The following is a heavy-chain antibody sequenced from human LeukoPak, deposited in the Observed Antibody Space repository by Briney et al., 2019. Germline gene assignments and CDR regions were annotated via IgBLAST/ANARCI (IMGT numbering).Heavy chain of an antibody. J-gene: IGHJ6*02. Sequence: GGSLRLSCAASGFTFSSYSMNWVRQAPGKGLEWVSSISSSSSYIYYADSVKGRFTISRDNAKNSLYLQMNSLRAEDTAVCYCARDMAQALWFGELYYGMDVWGQGTTVTVSS. CDR1: GFTFSSYS. CDR2: ISSSSSYI. D-gene: IGHD3-10*01. V-gene: IGHV3-21*01. CDR3: ARDMAQALWFGELYYGMDV.